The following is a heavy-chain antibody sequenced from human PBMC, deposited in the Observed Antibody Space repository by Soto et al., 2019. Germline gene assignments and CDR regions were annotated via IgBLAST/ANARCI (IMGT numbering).Heavy chain of an antibody. CDR1: GFTFSSND. CDR3: ATRPLLPGAP. V-gene: IGHV3-53*01. D-gene: IGHD3-22*01. J-gene: IGHJ3*01. CDR2: IYSGGST. Sequence: EVPLVESGGGLIQPGGSLGLSCAASGFTFSSNDMNWVRQAPGKGLEWVSLIYSGGSTYYADSVKGRFTISRDNSKNTLYLQMSSLRAEDTAVYYCATRPLLPGAPWGQGTMVTVSS.